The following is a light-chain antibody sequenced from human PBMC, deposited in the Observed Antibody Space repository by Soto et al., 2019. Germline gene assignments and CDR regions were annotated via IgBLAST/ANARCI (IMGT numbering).Light chain of an antibody. V-gene: IGLV2-18*02. Sequence: QSALTQPPSVSGSPGQSVTISCTGTSSDVGSYNRVSWYQQPPGTAPKLMIYEVSNRPSGVPDRFSGSKSGNTASLTISGLQAEDEADYYCRSYTSSSTFGVFGTGTKLTVL. CDR1: SSDVGSYNR. J-gene: IGLJ1*01. CDR3: RSYTSSSTFGV. CDR2: EVS.